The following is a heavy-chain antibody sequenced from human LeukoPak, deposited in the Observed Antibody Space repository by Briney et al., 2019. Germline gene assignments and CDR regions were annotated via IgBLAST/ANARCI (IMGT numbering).Heavy chain of an antibody. D-gene: IGHD2-2*01. CDR1: GGSFNGYY. Sequence: SETLSLTCAVYGGSFNGYYWTWIRQPPGKGLEWIGEINHSGGTDYNPSLKSRVTISVDTSKNQFSLKLNSVTAADTAVYYRARGQLRLSNWGQGSLVIVSS. V-gene: IGHV4-34*01. CDR3: ARGQLRLSN. J-gene: IGHJ4*02. CDR2: INHSGGT.